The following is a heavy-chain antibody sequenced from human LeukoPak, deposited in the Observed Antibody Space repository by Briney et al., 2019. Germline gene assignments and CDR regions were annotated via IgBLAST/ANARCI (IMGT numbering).Heavy chain of an antibody. CDR1: GFTFSSYG. CDR2: ISYDGSNK. CDR3: AKVPTTRGDAFDI. Sequence: RAGGSLRLSCAASGFTFSSYGMHWVRQAPGKGLECVAVISYDGSNKYYADSVKGRFTISRDNSKNTLYLQMNSLRAEDTAVYYCAKVPTTRGDAFDIWGQGTMVTVSS. V-gene: IGHV3-30*18. D-gene: IGHD1-1*01. J-gene: IGHJ3*02.